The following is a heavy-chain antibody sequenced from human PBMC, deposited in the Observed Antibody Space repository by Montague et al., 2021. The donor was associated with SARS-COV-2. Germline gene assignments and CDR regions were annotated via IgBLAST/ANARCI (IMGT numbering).Heavy chain of an antibody. J-gene: IGHJ6*02. V-gene: IGHV3-33*01. CDR3: ARGSFSSCTSSSCYMGGMDV. D-gene: IGHD2-2*02. Sequence: SLRLSCAASGFSFSSYGLNWVRQAPGKGLEWVAVIWYGGSNKQYADSVKGRFTISRDNSKNTLYLQMNSLRAEDTALYYCARGSFSSCTSSSCYMGGMDVWGQGTMVTVS. CDR2: IWYGGSNK. CDR1: GFSFSSYG.